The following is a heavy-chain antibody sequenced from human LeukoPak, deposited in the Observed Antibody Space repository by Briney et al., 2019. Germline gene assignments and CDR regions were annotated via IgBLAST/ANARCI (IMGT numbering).Heavy chain of an antibody. V-gene: IGHV4-34*01. J-gene: IGHJ4*02. CDR3: ARGRY. Sequence: PSETLSLACAVYGGSFSGYYWSWIRQPPGKGLEWIGEINHSGSTNYNPSLKSRVTISVDTSKNQFSLKLSSVTAADTAVYYCARGRYWGQGTLVTVSS. CDR1: GGSFSGYY. CDR2: INHSGST.